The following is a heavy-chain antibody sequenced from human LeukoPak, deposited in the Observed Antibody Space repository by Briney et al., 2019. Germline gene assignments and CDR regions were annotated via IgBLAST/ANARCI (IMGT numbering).Heavy chain of an antibody. J-gene: IGHJ4*02. CDR3: ARRLKSSIAAFYDY. Sequence: GGSLRLSCAASGFTFSSYGMHWVRQAPGKGLEWVTLIRYDGSDKYYADSVKGRFTISRDNSRNTLYLQMNSLRAEDTAVYYCARRLKSSIAAFYDYWGQGTLVTVSS. V-gene: IGHV3-33*01. CDR2: IRYDGSDK. CDR1: GFTFSSYG. D-gene: IGHD6-6*01.